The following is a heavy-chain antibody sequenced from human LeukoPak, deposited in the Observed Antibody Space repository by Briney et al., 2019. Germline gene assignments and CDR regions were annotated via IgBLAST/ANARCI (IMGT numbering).Heavy chain of an antibody. J-gene: IGHJ4*02. Sequence: GESLKISCEASGYTFTTFWIGWVRQMPGKGLEWVGIIFPPDSNTKYSPSFQGQVTISADKSISTAYLQWSSLKASDTAMYYCARHEYYYDSSGYPPTWGFFDYWGQGTLVTVSS. CDR2: IFPPDSNT. CDR1: GYTFTTFW. V-gene: IGHV5-51*01. D-gene: IGHD3-22*01. CDR3: ARHEYYYDSSGYPPTWGFFDY.